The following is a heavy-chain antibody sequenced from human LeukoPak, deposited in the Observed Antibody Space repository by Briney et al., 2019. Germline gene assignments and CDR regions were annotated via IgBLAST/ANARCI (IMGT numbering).Heavy chain of an antibody. J-gene: IGHJ6*02. CDR1: GYTLTELS. Sequence: ASVKVSCKVSGYTLTELSMHWVRQAPGKGLEWMGGFDPEDGETIYAQKFQGRVTMTEDTSTDTAYMELSSLRSEDTAVYYCAIGGGAAAGTFYYYGMDVWGQGTTVTVSS. CDR2: FDPEDGET. V-gene: IGHV1-24*01. CDR3: AIGGGAAAGTFYYYGMDV. D-gene: IGHD6-13*01.